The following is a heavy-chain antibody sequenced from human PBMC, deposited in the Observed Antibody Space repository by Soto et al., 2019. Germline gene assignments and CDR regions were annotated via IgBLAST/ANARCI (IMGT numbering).Heavy chain of an antibody. V-gene: IGHV4-61*01. CDR2: IYYSGST. Sequence: SETLSLTCTVSGGSVSSGSYYWSWIRQPPGKGLEWIGYIYYSGSTNYNPSLKSRVTISVDTSKNQFSLKLSSVTAAVTAVYYCARIPYGDDAFDIWGQGTMVTVSS. J-gene: IGHJ3*02. CDR3: ARIPYGDDAFDI. CDR1: GGSVSSGSYY. D-gene: IGHD4-17*01.